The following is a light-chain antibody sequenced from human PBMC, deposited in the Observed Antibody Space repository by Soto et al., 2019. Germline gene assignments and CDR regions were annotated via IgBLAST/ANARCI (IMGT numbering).Light chain of an antibody. V-gene: IGKV1-5*03. CDR1: QSISSF. Sequence: DIQMTQSPSSLSASVGDRVTITCRASQSISSFLNWYQQKPGKAPKLLIYKASSLESGVPSRFSGSGSGTEFTLTISSLQPDDFATYYCQQYNVYSRAFGQGTKVDIK. CDR2: KAS. CDR3: QQYNVYSRA. J-gene: IGKJ1*01.